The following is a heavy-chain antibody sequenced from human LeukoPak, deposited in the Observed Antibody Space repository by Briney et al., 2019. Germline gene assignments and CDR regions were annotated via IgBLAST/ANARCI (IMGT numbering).Heavy chain of an antibody. CDR3: ARDQAVAMVRGVSSFDY. J-gene: IGHJ4*02. CDR1: GFSFSSYS. Sequence: PGGSLRLSCAASGFSFSSYSMNWVRQAPGKGLEWVSSISGSSSYTSYADSVKGRFTISRDNAKNSLYLQLNSLRAEDTAVYYCARDQAVAMVRGVSSFDYWGQGTLVTVSS. D-gene: IGHD3-10*01. V-gene: IGHV3-21*01. CDR2: ISGSSSYT.